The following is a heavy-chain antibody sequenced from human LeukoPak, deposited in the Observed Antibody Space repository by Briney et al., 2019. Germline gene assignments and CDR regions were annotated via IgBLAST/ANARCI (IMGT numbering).Heavy chain of an antibody. CDR1: GFTFSSYG. V-gene: IGHV3-23*01. D-gene: IGHD3-22*01. Sequence: GGSLRLSCAASGFTFSSYGMSWVRQAPGKGLQWVSVIIGSGSSTYYADSVKGRFTISRDNARNTLYLQMNSLGAEDTAVYYCARWYYYETSGLYYGSFDNWGQGTLVTVSS. J-gene: IGHJ5*02. CDR2: IIGSGSST. CDR3: ARWYYYETSGLYYGSFDN.